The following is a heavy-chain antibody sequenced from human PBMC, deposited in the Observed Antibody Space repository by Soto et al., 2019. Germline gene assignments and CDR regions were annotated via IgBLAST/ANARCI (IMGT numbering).Heavy chain of an antibody. V-gene: IGHV3-74*03. D-gene: IGHD3-22*01. CDR3: ARKFYYDTSGYYF. CDR1: GLTFTNYW. J-gene: IGHJ4*02. CDR2: INGDGSNT. Sequence: VESGGGAVQPGGSLRLSCAASGLTFTNYWVHWVRQAPGKGLVWVSRINGDGSNTMFADSVKGRFSISRDNAKNTVYRQMNILRAEDTGVYYCARKFYYDTSGYYFWGRGTLVTVSS.